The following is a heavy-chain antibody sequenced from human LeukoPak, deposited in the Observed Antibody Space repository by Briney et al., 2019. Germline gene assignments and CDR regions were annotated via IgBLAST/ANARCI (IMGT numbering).Heavy chain of an antibody. CDR2: IGSDGSSA. CDR3: AKDQGLTAPPPYGLDV. Sequence: GGSLRLSCAASGFTFSTYFIHWVRQGPGKGLVWVPRIGSDGSSASSADSVKGRFTISRDKAKNTVYLQMNSLRAEETAVYYCAKDQGLTAPPPYGLDVWGQGTTVIVTS. J-gene: IGHJ6*02. V-gene: IGHV3-74*01. D-gene: IGHD5-18*01. CDR1: GFTFSTYF.